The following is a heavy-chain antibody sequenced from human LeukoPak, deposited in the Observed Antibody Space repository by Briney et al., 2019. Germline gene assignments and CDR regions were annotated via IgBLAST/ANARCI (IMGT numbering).Heavy chain of an antibody. D-gene: IGHD6-13*01. CDR2: IYYSGST. Sequence: PSETLSLTCTVSGGSISSSSYYWGWIRQPPGKGLEWIGSIYYSGSTYYNPSLKSRVTISVDTSKNQFSLQLNSVTPEDTAVYYCASSHNSIWYPDYWGQGTLVTVSS. CDR3: ASSHNSIWYPDY. CDR1: GGSISSSSYY. J-gene: IGHJ4*02. V-gene: IGHV4-39*01.